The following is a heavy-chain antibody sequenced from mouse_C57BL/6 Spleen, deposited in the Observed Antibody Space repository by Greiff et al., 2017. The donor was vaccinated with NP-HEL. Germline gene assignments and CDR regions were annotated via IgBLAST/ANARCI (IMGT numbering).Heavy chain of an antibody. CDR1: GFSLTSYG. Sequence: VKLMESGPGLVQPSQSLSITCTVSGFSLTSYGVHWVRQPPGKGLEWLGVIWSGGSTDYNAAFISRLSISKDNSKSQVFFKMNSLQADDTAIYYCAKKQLGDYAMDYWGQGTSVTVSS. V-gene: IGHV2-4*01. CDR2: IWSGGST. D-gene: IGHD3-1*01. J-gene: IGHJ4*01. CDR3: AKKQLGDYAMDY.